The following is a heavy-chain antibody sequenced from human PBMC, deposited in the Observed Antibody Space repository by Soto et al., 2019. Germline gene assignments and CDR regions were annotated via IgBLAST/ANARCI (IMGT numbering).Heavy chain of an antibody. CDR2: ISSSSSYI. CDR3: ARGGPYSGYDFRF. J-gene: IGHJ4*02. Sequence: GGSLRLSCAASGFTFSSYSMNWVRQALGKGLEWVSSISSSSSYIYYADSVKGRFTISRDNAKNSLYLQMNSLRAEDTAVYYCARGGPYSGYDFRFWGQGTLVTVSS. D-gene: IGHD5-12*01. CDR1: GFTFSSYS. V-gene: IGHV3-21*01.